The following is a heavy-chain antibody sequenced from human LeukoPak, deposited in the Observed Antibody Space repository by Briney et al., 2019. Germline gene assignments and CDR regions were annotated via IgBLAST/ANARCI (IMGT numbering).Heavy chain of an antibody. CDR1: GFTFGDYA. CDR3: TRVGSGSYFPYYFDY. Sequence: GGSLRLSCTASGFTFGDYAMSWVRQAPGKGLEWVGFIRSKAYGGTTEYAASVKGRFTISRDDSKSIAYLQMNSLKTEDTAVYYCTRVGSGSYFPYYFDYWGQGTLVTASS. D-gene: IGHD1-26*01. J-gene: IGHJ4*02. V-gene: IGHV3-49*04. CDR2: IRSKAYGGTT.